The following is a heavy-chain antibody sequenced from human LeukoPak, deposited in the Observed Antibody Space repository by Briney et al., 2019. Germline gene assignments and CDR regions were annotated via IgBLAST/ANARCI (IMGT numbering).Heavy chain of an antibody. J-gene: IGHJ4*02. CDR1: GFTFSSYS. Sequence: RAGGSLRLSCAASGFTFSSYSMNWVRQAPGKGLEWVSSISSSSSYIYYADSVKGRFTISRDNAKNSLYLLMNSLRAEDTAVYYCAKLLPGIVGASRAEDYWGQGTLVTVSS. CDR3: AKLLPGIVGASRAEDY. V-gene: IGHV3-21*01. D-gene: IGHD1-26*01. CDR2: ISSSSSYI.